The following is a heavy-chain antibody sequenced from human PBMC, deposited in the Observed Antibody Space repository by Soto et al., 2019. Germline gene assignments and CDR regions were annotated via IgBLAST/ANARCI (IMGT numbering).Heavy chain of an antibody. CDR3: ARDDIAVAGISTYYYYGMDV. V-gene: IGHV3-11*01. CDR2: ISTSGSTI. D-gene: IGHD6-19*01. CDR1: GFTFSDYY. Sequence: QVQLVESGGGLVKRGGSLRLSCAASGFTFSDYYMNWIRQAPGKGLECISYISTSGSTIYYADSVKGRFTISRDNAKNSLYLQMNSLRAEDTAVYYCARDDIAVAGISTYYYYGMDVWGQGTTVTVSS. J-gene: IGHJ6*02.